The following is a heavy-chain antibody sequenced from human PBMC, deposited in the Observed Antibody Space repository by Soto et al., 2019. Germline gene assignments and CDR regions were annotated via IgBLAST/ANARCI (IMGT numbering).Heavy chain of an antibody. V-gene: IGHV3-43*01. CDR2: ISWDGGST. Sequence: EVQLVESGGVVVQPGGSLRLSCAASGFTFDDYTMHWVRQAPGKGLEWVSLISWDGGSTYYADSVKGRFTISRDNSKNSLYLQMNSLRTEDTALYYCAKGYYYGMDVWGQGTTVTVSS. CDR3: AKGYYYGMDV. J-gene: IGHJ6*02. CDR1: GFTFDDYT.